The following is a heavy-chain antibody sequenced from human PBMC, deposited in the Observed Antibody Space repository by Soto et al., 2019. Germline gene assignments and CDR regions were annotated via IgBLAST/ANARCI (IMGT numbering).Heavy chain of an antibody. V-gene: IGHV3-30*18. CDR1: VFTFRSYG. D-gene: IGHD3-10*01. J-gene: IGHJ6*02. CDR3: AKDQRELLIYYYYGMDV. CDR2: ISYDGINK. Sequence: GSLRLSCAASVFTFRSYGMHWVRQAPGKGLEWVAVISYDGINKYYADSVMGRFTISRDNSKNTLDLQVNYLRAEDTAVYYCAKDQRELLIYYYYGMDVWGQGTTVTVSS.